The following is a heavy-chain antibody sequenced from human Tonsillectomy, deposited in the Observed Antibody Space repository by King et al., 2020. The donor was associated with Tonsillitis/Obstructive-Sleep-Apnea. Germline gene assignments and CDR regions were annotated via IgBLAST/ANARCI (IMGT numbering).Heavy chain of an antibody. CDR3: ATDTYYYSMDV. J-gene: IGHJ6*03. Sequence: VQLVESGGGVVQPGGSLRLSCAASGFTFDDYAMHWVRQAPGRGLEWVSLISGDGSSTYYADSVKGRFTISRDNSKNSLYLQMNSLKTEDTALYYCATDTYYYSMDVWGKGTTVTVSS. CDR1: GFTFDDYA. V-gene: IGHV3-43*02. CDR2: ISGDGSST.